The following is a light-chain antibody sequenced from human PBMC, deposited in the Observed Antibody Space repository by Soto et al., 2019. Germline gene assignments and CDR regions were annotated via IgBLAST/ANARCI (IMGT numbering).Light chain of an antibody. J-gene: IGLJ2*01. V-gene: IGLV2-14*01. CDR3: SSHTSSYTLV. CDR1: SSDVGGYNY. CDR2: DVS. Sequence: QSALTQPASVSGSPGQSITISCTGTSSDVGGYNYVSWYQQHPGKAPKLMIYDVSNRPSGVSNRFSGSKSGNTASLTISGLQAEDEADYYYSSHTSSYTLVFGGGTKLTVL.